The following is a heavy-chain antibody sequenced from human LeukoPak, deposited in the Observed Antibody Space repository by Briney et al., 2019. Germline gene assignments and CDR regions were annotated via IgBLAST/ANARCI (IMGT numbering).Heavy chain of an antibody. V-gene: IGHV4-59*08. Sequence: SETLSLTSTVSGGSIGNDCWSWIRQPPGKGLEWIGYVYSSGYTNYNPSLKSRVTISVDTSNNQFSLRLSSVTAADTAVYYCARLTRFVSGVLNPLDSWGQGTLVTVSS. J-gene: IGHJ4*02. CDR1: GGSIGNDC. CDR2: VYSSGYT. D-gene: IGHD3-3*01. CDR3: ARLTRFVSGVLNPLDS.